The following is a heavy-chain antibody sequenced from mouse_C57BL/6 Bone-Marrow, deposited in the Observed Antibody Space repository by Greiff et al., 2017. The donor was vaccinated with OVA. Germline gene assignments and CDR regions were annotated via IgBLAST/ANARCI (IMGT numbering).Heavy chain of an antibody. CDR3: AFCYGSSYRYFDV. D-gene: IGHD1-1*01. Sequence: VQLQQSGPELVQPGASVKISCKASGYSFTDYNMNWVKQSNGKSLEWIGVINHNYGTTSYNQKFKGKATLTVDQSSSTAYMQLNSLTSEDSAVYYCAFCYGSSYRYFDVWGTGTTVTVSS. CDR1: GYSFTDYN. CDR2: INHNYGTT. V-gene: IGHV1-39*01. J-gene: IGHJ1*03.